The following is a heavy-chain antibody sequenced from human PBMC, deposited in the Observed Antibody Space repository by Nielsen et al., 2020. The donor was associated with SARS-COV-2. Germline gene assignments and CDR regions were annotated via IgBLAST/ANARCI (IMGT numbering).Heavy chain of an antibody. V-gene: IGHV4-31*03. CDR2: VYTSGRT. CDR1: GGSISSGSYY. D-gene: IGHD1-26*01. Sequence: SETLSLTCTVSGGSISSGSYYWSWIRQHPGKGLEWIGYVYTSGRTFYNPSLKSRVTISLDTSKNQISLKLRSVTAADTAVYYCARVYLGVYYPYFDHWGHGTLVTVSS. CDR3: ARVYLGVYYPYFDH. J-gene: IGHJ4*01.